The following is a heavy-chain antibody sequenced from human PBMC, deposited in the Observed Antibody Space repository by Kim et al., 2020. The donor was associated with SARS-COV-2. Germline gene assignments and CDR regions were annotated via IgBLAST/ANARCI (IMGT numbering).Heavy chain of an antibody. CDR3: ARHSSASGYNAFDF. CDR1: GGSISSYY. D-gene: IGHD1-1*01. J-gene: IGHJ3*01. V-gene: IGHV4-59*08. Sequence: SETLSLTCTASGGSISSYYWSWIRQPPGKGLEWIGYIYYSGNTNYNPSLESRVTISVDTSKNQFSLRLSSVTAADTALYYCARHSSASGYNAFDFWGHGT. CDR2: IYYSGNT.